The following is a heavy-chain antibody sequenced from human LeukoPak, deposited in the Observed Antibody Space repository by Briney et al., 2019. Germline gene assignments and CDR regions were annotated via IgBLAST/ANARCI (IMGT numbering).Heavy chain of an antibody. V-gene: IGHV3-74*01. CDR1: GFNIGDYW. J-gene: IGHJ4*02. Sequence: GGSLRLSCAASGFNIGDYWMHWVRQAPGKGLVWVSRINNDGSTTNYADSVRGRFTISRDNAKNLLYLQMNSLRAEDTAVYYCVRDEFWGQGTLVTVSS. CDR3: VRDEF. CDR2: INNDGSTT.